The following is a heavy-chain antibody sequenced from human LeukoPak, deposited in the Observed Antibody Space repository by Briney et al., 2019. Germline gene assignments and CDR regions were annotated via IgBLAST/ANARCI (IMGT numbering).Heavy chain of an antibody. J-gene: IGHJ6*03. CDR2: ITGSGDYT. D-gene: IGHD6-13*01. CDR3: AKDFSSSWYLHYYYYYMDV. CDR1: RFTFSNYA. V-gene: IGHV3-23*01. Sequence: PGGSLRLSCAASRFTFSNYAMGWVRQGPGKGLEWVSAITGSGDYTDYADSVKGRFTISRDNSKNTLYLQMNSLRAEDTAVYYCAKDFSSSWYLHYYYYYMDVWGKGTTVTISS.